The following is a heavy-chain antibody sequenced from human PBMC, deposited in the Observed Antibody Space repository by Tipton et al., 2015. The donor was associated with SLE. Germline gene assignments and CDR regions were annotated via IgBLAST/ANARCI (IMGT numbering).Heavy chain of an antibody. Sequence: TLSLTCAVYGGSFSGYYWSWIRQPPGKGLEWIGEINHSGSTNYNPSLRSRVTMSVDTSKNQFSLKLSSVTAADTAVYYCARWALHMDVWGKGTTVTVSS. J-gene: IGHJ6*03. D-gene: IGHD2-21*01. CDR1: GGSFSGYY. CDR3: ARWALHMDV. CDR2: INHSGST. V-gene: IGHV4-34*01.